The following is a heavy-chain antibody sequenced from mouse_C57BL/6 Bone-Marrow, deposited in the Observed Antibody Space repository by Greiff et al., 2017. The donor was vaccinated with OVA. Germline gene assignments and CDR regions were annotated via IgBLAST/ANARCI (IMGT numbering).Heavy chain of an antibody. J-gene: IGHJ3*01. V-gene: IGHV1-18*01. CDR3: ARSDGSSSWFAY. CDR1: GYTFTDYN. Sequence: EVQLQQSGPELVKPGASVKIPCKASGYTFTDYNMDWVKQSHGKSLEWIGDVNPNNGGTSYNQKFKGKATLTVDKSSSTAYMELRSLTSEDTAVYYCARSDGSSSWFAYWGQGTLVTVSA. D-gene: IGHD1-1*01. CDR2: VNPNNGGT.